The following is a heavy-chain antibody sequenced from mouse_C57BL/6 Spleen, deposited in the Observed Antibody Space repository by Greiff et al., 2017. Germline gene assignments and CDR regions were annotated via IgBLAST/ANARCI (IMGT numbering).Heavy chain of an antibody. CDR3: VREMGYELEPGYFDY. V-gene: IGHV10-3*01. CDR1: GFTFNTYA. Sequence: VQLKESGGGLVQPKGSLKLSCAASGFTFNTYAMHWVRQAPGKGLEWVARIRSKSSNYATYYADSVKDRFTISRDDSQSMLYLQMNNLKTEDTAMYYCVREMGYELEPGYFDYWGQGTTLTVSS. J-gene: IGHJ2*01. CDR2: IRSKSSNYAT. D-gene: IGHD2-3*01.